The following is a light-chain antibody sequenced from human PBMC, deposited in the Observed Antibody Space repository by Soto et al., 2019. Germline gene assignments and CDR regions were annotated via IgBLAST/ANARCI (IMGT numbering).Light chain of an antibody. Sequence: DIQMTLSPSTLSASVGDRVTITCRASPSISSWVAWYQQKPGKAPKLLIYKASSLESGVPSRFSGGGSGTEFTLTISSLQPDDFATYYCQQYNSYWTFGQGTKVDIK. J-gene: IGKJ1*01. V-gene: IGKV1-5*03. CDR2: KAS. CDR1: PSISSW. CDR3: QQYNSYWT.